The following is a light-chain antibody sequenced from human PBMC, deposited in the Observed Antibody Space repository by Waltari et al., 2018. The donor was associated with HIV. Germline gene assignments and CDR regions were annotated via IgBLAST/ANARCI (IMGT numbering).Light chain of an antibody. CDR1: SSNIGSNY. CDR2: RNN. J-gene: IGLJ1*01. CDR3: AAWDDSLSVVYV. Sequence: QSVLTQPPSASGTPGQRVTISCSGSSSNIGSNYVYWYQQLPGTAPKLLIYRNNQRPSGVPARFSGSKSGTSASLAISGLRSEDEADYYCAAWDDSLSVVYVFGTGTKVTVL. V-gene: IGLV1-47*01.